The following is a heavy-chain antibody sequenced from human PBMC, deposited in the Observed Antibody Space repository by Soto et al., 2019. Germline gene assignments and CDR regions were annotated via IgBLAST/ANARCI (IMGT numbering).Heavy chain of an antibody. D-gene: IGHD5-18*01. CDR1: GGSISSSNW. J-gene: IGHJ5*02. CDR3: ARLGGSSYGYWFDP. CDR2: IYHSGST. Sequence: PSETLSLTCAVSGGSISSSNWWGWVRQPPGKGLEWIGEIYHSGSTNYNPSLKSRVTISVDKSKNQFSLKLSSVTAAETDVYYCARLGGSSYGYWFDPSGQGTLVTVSS. V-gene: IGHV4-4*02.